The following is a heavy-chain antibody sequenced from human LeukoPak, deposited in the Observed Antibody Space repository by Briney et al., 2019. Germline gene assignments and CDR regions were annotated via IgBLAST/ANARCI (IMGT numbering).Heavy chain of an antibody. J-gene: IGHJ4*02. CDR2: ISYDGSNK. V-gene: IGHV3-30*03. D-gene: IGHD1-26*01. CDR3: ARGPRWELQRRFDYFDY. CDR1: GFTFSSYG. Sequence: GRSLRLSCAASGFTFSSYGMHWVRQAPGKGLEWVAVISYDGSNKYYADSVKGRFTISRDNSKNTLYLQMNSLRAEDTAVYYCARGPRWELQRRFDYFDYWGQGTLVTVSS.